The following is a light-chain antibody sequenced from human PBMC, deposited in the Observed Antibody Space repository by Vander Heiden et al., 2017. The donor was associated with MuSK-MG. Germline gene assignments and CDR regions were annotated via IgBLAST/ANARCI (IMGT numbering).Light chain of an antibody. Sequence: QSALTQPRSVSGSPGQSVTISCPGTSRDVGGYNFVSWHQQNPGNPPKLMIYDVTKRPAGVPDRFSGSKSGNTASLTISGRQAEDDADYYCCSDAGSDTVVFGGGTKLTVL. V-gene: IGLV2-11*01. J-gene: IGLJ2*01. CDR1: SRDVGGYNF. CDR2: DVT. CDR3: CSDAGSDTVV.